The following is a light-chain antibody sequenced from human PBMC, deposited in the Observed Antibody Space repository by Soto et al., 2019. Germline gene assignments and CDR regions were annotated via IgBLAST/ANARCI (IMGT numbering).Light chain of an antibody. J-gene: IGKJ1*01. CDR2: GAS. CDR1: QRVGIN. V-gene: IGKV3-15*01. Sequence: EILITQSPPSLSVSPGETSTLSCRASQRVGINLAWYQQKPGQAPRLLIYGASTRATGIPARFSGSGSGTDFTLTISSLQSEDFAFFYCQQYDNWPRTFGQGTKVDIK. CDR3: QQYDNWPRT.